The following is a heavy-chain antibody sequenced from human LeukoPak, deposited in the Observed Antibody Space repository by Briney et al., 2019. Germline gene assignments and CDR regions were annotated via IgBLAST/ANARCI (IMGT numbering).Heavy chain of an antibody. CDR1: GFTFSDYY. V-gene: IGHV3-11*01. J-gene: IGHJ6*03. CDR2: ISSSGSTI. Sequence: GGSLRLSCAASGFTFSDYYMSWIRQAPGKGLEWVSYISSSGSTIYYADSVKGRFTISRDNAKNSLYLQMNSLRAEDTAVYYCARARSIVVVVAAYYMDVWGKGTTVTVSS. D-gene: IGHD2-15*01. CDR3: ARARSIVVVVAAYYMDV.